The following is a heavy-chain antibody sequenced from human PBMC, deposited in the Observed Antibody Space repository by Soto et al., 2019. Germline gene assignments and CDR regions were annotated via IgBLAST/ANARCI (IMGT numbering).Heavy chain of an antibody. D-gene: IGHD6-13*01. CDR3: AKDVGITAAGSRGDFDP. J-gene: IGHJ5*02. Sequence: EVQLLESGGGLIQPGGSLRLSCATSGFTFSSNAMSWVRQAPGKGLEWVSAISANGDTTSYADSVRGRLTISRDNSKNPLYLQMNSLRAEDTAVYYCAKDVGITAAGSRGDFDPWGQGTLVTVHS. CDR1: GFTFSSNA. CDR2: ISANGDTT. V-gene: IGHV3-23*01.